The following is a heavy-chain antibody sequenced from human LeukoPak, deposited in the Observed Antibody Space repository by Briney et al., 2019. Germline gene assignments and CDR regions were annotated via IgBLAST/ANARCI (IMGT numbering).Heavy chain of an antibody. CDR1: GFTFTSYA. J-gene: IGHJ4*02. D-gene: IGHD6-13*01. Sequence: PGGSLRLSCAASGFTFTSYAMSWVRQAPGKGLEWVSAISGSGGSTYYADSVKGRFTTSRDNSKNTLYLQTNSLRAEDTAVYYCAKQGYSSSWNHFDYWGQGTLVTVSS. CDR3: AKQGYSSSWNHFDY. V-gene: IGHV3-23*01. CDR2: ISGSGGST.